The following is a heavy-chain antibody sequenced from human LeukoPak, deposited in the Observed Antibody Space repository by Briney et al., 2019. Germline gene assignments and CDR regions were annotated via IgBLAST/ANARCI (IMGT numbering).Heavy chain of an antibody. CDR1: GGSISSYY. J-gene: IGHJ4*02. V-gene: IGHV4-59*01. Sequence: SETLSLTCTVSGGSISSYYWTWIRQPPGKGLEWIGYIYYSGSTNYNPSHRSRVTMSVDTSKTQFSLKLSSVTAADTAVYYCARSGHCSAGSCYSFDYWGQGTLVTVSS. CDR2: IYYSGST. D-gene: IGHD2-15*01. CDR3: ARSGHCSAGSCYSFDY.